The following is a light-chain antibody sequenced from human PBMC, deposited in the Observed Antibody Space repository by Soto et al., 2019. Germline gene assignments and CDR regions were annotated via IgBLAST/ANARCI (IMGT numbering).Light chain of an antibody. V-gene: IGLV1-40*01. CDR2: GNS. J-gene: IGLJ2*01. CDR1: SSNIGAGYD. CDR3: QSYDSSLV. Sequence: QSVLTQPPSVSGAPGQRVTISCTGSSSNIGAGYDVHWYQQLPGTAPKLLIYGNSNRPSGVPDRFSDSKSGTSASLAITGLQAEDEADYYCQSYDSSLVFGGGTKVTVL.